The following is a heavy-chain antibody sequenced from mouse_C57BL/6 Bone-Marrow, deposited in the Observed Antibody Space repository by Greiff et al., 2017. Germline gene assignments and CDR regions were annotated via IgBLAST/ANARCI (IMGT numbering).Heavy chain of an antibody. Sequence: DVKLVESGGGLVQPGGSLSLSCAASGFTFTDYYMSWVRQPPGKALEWLGFIRNKANGYTTEYSASVKGRFTISRDNSQSILYLQMNALRAEDSATYYCARYRGYARGGYFDYWGQGTTLTVSS. V-gene: IGHV7-3*01. CDR2: IRNKANGYTT. D-gene: IGHD2-2*01. CDR3: ARYRGYARGGYFDY. CDR1: GFTFTDYY. J-gene: IGHJ2*01.